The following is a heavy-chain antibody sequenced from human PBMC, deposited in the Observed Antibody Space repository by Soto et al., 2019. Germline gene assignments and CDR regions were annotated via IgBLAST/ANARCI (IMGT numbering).Heavy chain of an antibody. CDR1: GFIFSNYA. V-gene: IGHV3-30-3*01. J-gene: IGHJ4*02. D-gene: IGHD3-16*01. CDR3: ARGAPPDY. Sequence: GGSLRLSCAASGFIFSNYAMYWVRQAPGKGLEWVAVMSYDGSNKYYADSVKGRFTISRDNSKNTLYLQMNSLRAEDTAVYYCARGAPPDYWGQGTLVTVSS. CDR2: MSYDGSNK.